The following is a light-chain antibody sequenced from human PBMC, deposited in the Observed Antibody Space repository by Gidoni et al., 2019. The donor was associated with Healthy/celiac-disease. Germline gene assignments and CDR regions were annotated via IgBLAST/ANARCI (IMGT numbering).Light chain of an antibody. CDR2: GAS. V-gene: IGKV3-20*01. Sequence: EIVLTQSPLTLSLSPGERATLSCRASQSVSSSYLAWYQQKPGQAPRLLIYGASSRATGIPDRFSGSGSGTDFTLTISRLEPEDFAVYYCQQYGSSPWTFXQXTKVEIK. CDR3: QQYGSSPWT. J-gene: IGKJ1*01. CDR1: QSVSSSY.